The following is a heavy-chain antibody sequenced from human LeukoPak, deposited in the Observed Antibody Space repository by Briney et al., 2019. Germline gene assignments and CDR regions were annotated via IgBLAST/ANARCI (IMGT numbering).Heavy chain of an antibody. CDR3: AKGLARTAAGTSFDY. J-gene: IGHJ4*02. V-gene: IGHV3-23*01. CDR1: GFTFSSFA. D-gene: IGHD6-13*01. CDR2: ISGSGGST. Sequence: GGSLRLSCAASGFTFSSFAMNWVRQAPGKGLEWVSAISGSGGSTYYADSVKGRFTISRDNSKNTLYLQMNSLRAEDTAVYYCAKGLARTAAGTSFDYWGQGTLVTVSS.